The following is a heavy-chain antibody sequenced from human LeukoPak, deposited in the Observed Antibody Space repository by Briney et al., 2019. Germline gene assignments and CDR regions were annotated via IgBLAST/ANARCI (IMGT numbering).Heavy chain of an antibody. CDR1: EFTFGSYS. CDR3: ARDYSPPHYFDNTGYFDD. CDR2: TTTSSKYI. Sequence: PGGSLRLSCAASEFTFGSYSISWVRQAPGKGLEWVSSTTTSSKYIYYADSVKGRFTISRDYAKNSLYLQMNNLRAGDTAVYYCARDYSPPHYFDNTGYFDDWGQGTLVTVSS. D-gene: IGHD3-22*01. V-gene: IGHV3-21*01. J-gene: IGHJ4*02.